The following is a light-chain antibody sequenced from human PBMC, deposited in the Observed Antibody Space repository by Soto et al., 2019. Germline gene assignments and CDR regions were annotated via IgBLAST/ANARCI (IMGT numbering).Light chain of an antibody. CDR3: CSYAGSYTWV. CDR1: SSDVGSYNY. J-gene: IGLJ3*02. Sequence: QSALTQPRSVSGSPGQSVTISCTGISSDVGSYNYVSWYQQHPGKAPNLIIYDVSKRPSGVPDRFSGSRSANTASLTISGLQAEDEADYFCCSYAGSYTWVFGGGTKVTVL. CDR2: DVS. V-gene: IGLV2-11*01.